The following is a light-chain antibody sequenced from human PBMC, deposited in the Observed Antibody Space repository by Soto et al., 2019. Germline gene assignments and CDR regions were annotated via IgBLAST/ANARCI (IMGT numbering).Light chain of an antibody. J-gene: IGLJ2*01. Sequence: QLVLTQPPSASGTPGQRVIISCSGSSSNIGSNTVNWYQHLPGTAPKLLIYNNNQRPSGVPDRFSGSKSGTSASLAISGLQSDDEADYYCAAWDDSLNGPVVFGGGTKVTVL. CDR2: NNN. CDR3: AAWDDSLNGPVV. V-gene: IGLV1-44*01. CDR1: SSNIGSNT.